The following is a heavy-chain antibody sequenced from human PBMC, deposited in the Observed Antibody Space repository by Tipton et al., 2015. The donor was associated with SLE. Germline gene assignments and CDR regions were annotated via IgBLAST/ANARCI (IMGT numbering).Heavy chain of an antibody. CDR1: GGSISSGSYY. J-gene: IGHJ4*01. CDR2: IHTTGST. CDR3: VRENWGLDY. V-gene: IGHV4-61*02. Sequence: TLSLTCTVSGGSISSGSYYWGWIRQPAGKGLEWIGRIHTTGSTNYNSSLKSQVTISIDTSKNQFSLQLNSGTAADTAVYYCVRENWGLDYWGHGTVVAVSS. D-gene: IGHD7-27*01.